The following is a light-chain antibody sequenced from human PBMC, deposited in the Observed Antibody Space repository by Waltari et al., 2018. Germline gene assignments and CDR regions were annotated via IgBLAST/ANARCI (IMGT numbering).Light chain of an antibody. J-gene: IGKJ1*01. V-gene: IGKV1-39*01. Sequence: DIPITQSPSSLYASVGDRFTITCRASQSISSYLNWYQQKPGKAPKLLIYAASSLQSGVPSRFSGSGSGTDFTLTISSLQPEDFATYYCQQSYSTPRTFGQGTKVEIK. CDR2: AAS. CDR1: QSISSY. CDR3: QQSYSTPRT.